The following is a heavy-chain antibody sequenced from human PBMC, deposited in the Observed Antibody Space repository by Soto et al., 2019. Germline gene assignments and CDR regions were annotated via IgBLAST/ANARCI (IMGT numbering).Heavy chain of an antibody. V-gene: IGHV3-49*03. J-gene: IGHJ6*02. CDR2: IRSKAYGGTT. D-gene: IGHD2-2*01. CDR3: TRDGGYCSSTSCYPYYYYYGMDV. Sequence: PGGSLRLSCTASGFTFGDYAMSWFRQAPGKGLEWVGFIRSKAYGGTTEYAASVKGRFTISRDDSKSIAYLQMNSLKTEDTAVYYCTRDGGYCSSTSCYPYYYYYGMDVWGQGTTVTVSS. CDR1: GFTFGDYA.